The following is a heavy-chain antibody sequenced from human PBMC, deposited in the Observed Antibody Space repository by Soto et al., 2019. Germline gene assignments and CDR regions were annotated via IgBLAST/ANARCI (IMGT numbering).Heavy chain of an antibody. CDR1: GFTFSSYS. J-gene: IGHJ2*01. D-gene: IGHD2-21*02. Sequence: GGSLRLSCAASGFTFSSYSMNWVRQAPGKGLEWVSYISSSSSTIYYADSVKGRFTISRDNAKNSLYLQMNSLRDEDTAVYYCARSAYCGGDCSSYWYFDLWGRGTLVTVSS. CDR2: ISSSSSTI. CDR3: ARSAYCGGDCSSYWYFDL. V-gene: IGHV3-48*02.